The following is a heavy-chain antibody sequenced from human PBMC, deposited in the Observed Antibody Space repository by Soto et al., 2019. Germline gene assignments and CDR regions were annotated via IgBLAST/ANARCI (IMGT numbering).Heavy chain of an antibody. CDR3: ARDKGMTSWANIDY. D-gene: IGHD3-16*01. CDR1: GFTFSSYG. J-gene: IGHJ4*02. CDR2: IWYDGSNK. V-gene: IGHV3-33*01. Sequence: QVQLVESGGGVVQPGRSLRLSCAASGFTFSSYGMHWVRQAPGKGLEWVAVIWYDGSNKYYADSVKGRFTISRDNSKNTLYLQMNSPRAEDTAVYYCARDKGMTSWANIDYWGQGTLVTVSS.